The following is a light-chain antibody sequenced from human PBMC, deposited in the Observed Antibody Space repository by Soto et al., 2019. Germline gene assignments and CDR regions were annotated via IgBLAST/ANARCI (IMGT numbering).Light chain of an antibody. V-gene: IGLV2-14*01. Sequence: QSALTQPASVSGSPGQSITMSCTGTSSDIGGYNFVSWYQQHPDKAPKLLLYEVDNRPSGVSNRFSGSKSGNTASLTISGLRAEDEADYYCSSYTSGSTVIFGGGTKVTVL. CDR3: SSYTSGSTVI. J-gene: IGLJ2*01. CDR1: SSDIGGYNF. CDR2: EVD.